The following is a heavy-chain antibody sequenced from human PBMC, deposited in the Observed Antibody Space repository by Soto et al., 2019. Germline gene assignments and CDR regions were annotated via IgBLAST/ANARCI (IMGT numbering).Heavy chain of an antibody. J-gene: IGHJ3*02. CDR1: GGSISSGGYY. D-gene: IGHD2-21*02. CDR2: IYYSGST. V-gene: IGHV4-31*03. Sequence: SETLSLTCTVSGGSISSGGYYWSWIRQHPGKGLEWIGYIYYSGSTYYNPYLKSRVTISVDTSKNQFSLKLSSVTAADTAVYYCAREGRNKGGNSGAFDTWGPGTLVTVSS. CDR3: AREGRNKGGNSGAFDT.